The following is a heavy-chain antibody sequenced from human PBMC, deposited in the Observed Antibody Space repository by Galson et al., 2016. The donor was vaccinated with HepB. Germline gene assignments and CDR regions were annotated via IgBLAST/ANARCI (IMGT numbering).Heavy chain of an antibody. CDR1: GYIFSGYA. D-gene: IGHD3-10*02. Sequence: SLRLSCAASGYIFSGYAMHWVRQAPGKGLEWVSLISYDGSDKYYADSVRGRFTTSRDSSKNTLYLEMNSLRAEDTAVYYCARDGVRHPQYYYYGMDVWGKGTTVTVSS. CDR3: ARDGVRHPQYYYYGMDV. CDR2: ISYDGSDK. J-gene: IGHJ6*04. V-gene: IGHV3-30-3*01.